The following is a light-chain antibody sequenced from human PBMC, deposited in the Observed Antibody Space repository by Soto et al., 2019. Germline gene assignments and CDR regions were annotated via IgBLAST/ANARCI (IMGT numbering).Light chain of an antibody. CDR2: GAS. CDR1: QSVSRSY. CDR3: QQYGSSPAT. Sequence: EIGVTQSPGTLSLSPGERATLSCRASQSVSRSYLAWYQQKPGQAPRLLIYGASSRATGIPDRFSGSGSGTDFTLTISRLEPEDFAVYYCQQYGSSPATFGGGTKV. J-gene: IGKJ4*01. V-gene: IGKV3-20*01.